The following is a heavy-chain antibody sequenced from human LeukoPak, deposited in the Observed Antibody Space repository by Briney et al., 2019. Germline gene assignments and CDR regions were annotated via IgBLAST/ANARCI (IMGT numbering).Heavy chain of an antibody. D-gene: IGHD2-15*01. Sequence: GASVKVSCKASGYTFTSYYMHWVRQAPGQGLDWLGWIHPHSGGTNSAQKFQGGVTMTRDTSISTVYMELSRLKSDDTAVYYCARAPRGYCSGGSCFDYWGQGTLVTVSS. V-gene: IGHV1-2*02. J-gene: IGHJ4*02. CDR1: GYTFTSYY. CDR3: ARAPRGYCSGGSCFDY. CDR2: IHPHSGGT.